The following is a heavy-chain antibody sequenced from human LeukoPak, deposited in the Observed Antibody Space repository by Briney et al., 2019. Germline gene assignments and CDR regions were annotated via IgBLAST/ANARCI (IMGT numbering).Heavy chain of an antibody. CDR1: GGSFSGYY. CDR2: INHSGST. CDR3: ARGIKWEPFPGSPFDP. J-gene: IGHJ5*02. V-gene: IGHV4-34*01. D-gene: IGHD1-26*01. Sequence: SETLSLTCAVYGGSFSGYYWGWIRQPPGKGLEWIGEINHSGSTNYNPSLKSRVTISVDTSKNQFSLKLSSVTAADTAVYYCARGIKWEPFPGSPFDPWGQGTLVTVSS.